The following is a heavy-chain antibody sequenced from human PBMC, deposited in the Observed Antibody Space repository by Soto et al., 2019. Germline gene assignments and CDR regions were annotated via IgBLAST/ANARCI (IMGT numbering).Heavy chain of an antibody. D-gene: IGHD3-3*01. V-gene: IGHV3-33*01. CDR1: GFTFSSYG. CDR3: ARDRRFLELSNYYYYGMDV. CDR2: IWYDGSNK. Sequence: QVQLVESGGGVVQPGRSLRLSCAASGFTFSSYGMHWVRQAPGKGLEWVAVIWYDGSNKYYADSVKGRFTISRDNSKNTLYLQMNSLRAEDTAVYYCARDRRFLELSNYYYYGMDVWGQGTTVTVSS. J-gene: IGHJ6*02.